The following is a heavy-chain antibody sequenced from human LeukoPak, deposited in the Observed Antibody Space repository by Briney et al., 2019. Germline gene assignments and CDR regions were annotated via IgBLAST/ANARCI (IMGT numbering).Heavy chain of an antibody. CDR1: GTSISSGAYS. Sequence: PSETLSLTCTVSGTSISSGAYSWGWVRQHPGKGLEWIAYIYYSGNTYYNPSLKHRVTISVDTSKNQFSLKLSSVTAADTAVYYCARTITIFGALGYFDYWGQGTLVTVSS. D-gene: IGHD3-3*01. V-gene: IGHV4-31*03. CDR3: ARTITIFGALGYFDY. J-gene: IGHJ4*02. CDR2: IYYSGNT.